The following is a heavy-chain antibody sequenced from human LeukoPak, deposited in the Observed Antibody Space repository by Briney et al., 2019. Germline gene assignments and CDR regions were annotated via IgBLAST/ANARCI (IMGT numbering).Heavy chain of an antibody. V-gene: IGHV3-23*01. CDR2: ISDSGGGT. CDR1: GFTVSNFA. Sequence: PGGSLRLSCAASGFTVSNFAMSWVRQPPGKGLQWVSAISDSGGGTFYADSVKGRFTISRDNSKNTLYLQMNSLRAEDTAVYYCAKVGVGWVAFEYWGQGTLVTVSS. CDR3: AKVGVGWVAFEY. D-gene: IGHD3-16*01. J-gene: IGHJ4*02.